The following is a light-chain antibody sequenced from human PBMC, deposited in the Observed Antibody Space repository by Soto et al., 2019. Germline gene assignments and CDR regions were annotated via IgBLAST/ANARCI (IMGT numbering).Light chain of an antibody. CDR2: GAS. Sequence: EIVMTESPATLSVTPGDRATLSCRASQSVSSNLAWYQQKPGQAPRLLIYGASSRATGIPDRFSGSGSGTDFTLTISRLEPEDFAVYYCQQYGYSPITFGQGTRLEI. J-gene: IGKJ5*01. V-gene: IGKV3-20*01. CDR1: QSVSSN. CDR3: QQYGYSPIT.